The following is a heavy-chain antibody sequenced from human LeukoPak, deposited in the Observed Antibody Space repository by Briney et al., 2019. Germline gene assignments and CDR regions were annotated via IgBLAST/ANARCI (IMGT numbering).Heavy chain of an antibody. CDR2: ISSSSSYI. CDR1: GFTFSSYG. J-gene: IGHJ4*02. Sequence: GGSLRLSCAASGFTFSSYGMNWVRQAPGKGLEWVSSISSSSSYIYYADSVKGRFTISRDNAKNSLYLQMNSLRAEDTAVYYCARDPHTSYDILTGYFDYWGQGTLVTVSS. V-gene: IGHV3-21*01. D-gene: IGHD3-9*01. CDR3: ARDPHTSYDILTGYFDY.